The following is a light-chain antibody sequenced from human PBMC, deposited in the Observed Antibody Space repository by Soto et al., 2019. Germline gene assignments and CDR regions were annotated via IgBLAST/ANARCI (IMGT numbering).Light chain of an antibody. Sequence: QSVLTQPPSASGTPGQRVTISCSGRRSNIGSSYVYWYQQLPGTAPKLVIFRNNQRPSGVPDRFSGSKSVTSASLAISGLRSEDEADYYCAGWDASLSGHVVFGGGTKLTVL. V-gene: IGLV1-47*01. CDR3: AGWDASLSGHVV. CDR1: RSNIGSSY. CDR2: RNN. J-gene: IGLJ2*01.